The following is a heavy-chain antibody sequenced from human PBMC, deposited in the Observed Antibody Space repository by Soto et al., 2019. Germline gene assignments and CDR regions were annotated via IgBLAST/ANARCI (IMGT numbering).Heavy chain of an antibody. Sequence: PSETLSLTCSVSGGSIASGGYYWGWIRQHPGRGLEWIGDIYSSGYTSYNPSLKSRVAISMDTSKNQFSLKLTSVTVSDTAVYFCARSCFDSSDYYEGLDYWGQGARVTVSS. J-gene: IGHJ4*02. V-gene: IGHV4-31*03. CDR2: IYSSGYT. CDR3: ARSCFDSSDYYEGLDY. D-gene: IGHD3-22*01. CDR1: GGSIASGGYY.